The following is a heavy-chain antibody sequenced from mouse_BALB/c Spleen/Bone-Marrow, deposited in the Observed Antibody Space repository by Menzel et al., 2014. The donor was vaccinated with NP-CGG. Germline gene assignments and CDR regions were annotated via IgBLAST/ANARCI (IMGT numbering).Heavy chain of an antibody. CDR3: AARYGIVFDD. J-gene: IGHJ2*01. CDR2: IHPNNGGS. Sequence: EVQLVESGPELVKPGASVKISCKTSGYTLTGYTMHWVKQSHGKSLEWIGGIHPNNGGSSYNQTFKGKATLTVDKSSSTAYMELRNLTSEDSAVYYCAARYGIVFDDWGQGTTLTVSS. CDR1: GYTLTGYT. D-gene: IGHD2-1*01. V-gene: IGHV1-18*01.